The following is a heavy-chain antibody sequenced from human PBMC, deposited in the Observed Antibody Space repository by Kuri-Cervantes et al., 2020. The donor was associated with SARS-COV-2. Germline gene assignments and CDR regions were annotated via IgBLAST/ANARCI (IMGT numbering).Heavy chain of an antibody. CDR3: AEEGSDMTTVTPGAFDI. CDR1: GYTFTSYG. J-gene: IGHJ3*02. CDR2: ISAYNGNT. Sequence: ASVKVSCKASGYTFTSYGISWVRQAPGQGLEWMGWISAYNGNTNYAQKLQGRVTMTTDTSTSTAYMELRSLRSDDTAVYYCAEEGSDMTTVTPGAFDIWSQGTMVTVSS. V-gene: IGHV1-18*01. D-gene: IGHD4-17*01.